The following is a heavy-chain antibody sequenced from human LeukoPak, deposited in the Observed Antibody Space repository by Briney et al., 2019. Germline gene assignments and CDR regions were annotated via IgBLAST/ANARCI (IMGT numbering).Heavy chain of an antibody. CDR1: GYTFTTYA. CDR2: INTNTGNP. D-gene: IGHD5-18*01. Sequence: ASVKVSCKASGYTFTTYAMSWVRQAPGQGPEWMGWINTNTGNPTYARGFTGRFAFSLDTSLNTAYLQISSLKAEDTAVHYCARRGYSYGHYWFDPWGQGTVVTVSS. J-gene: IGHJ5*02. V-gene: IGHV7-4-1*02. CDR3: ARRGYSYGHYWFDP.